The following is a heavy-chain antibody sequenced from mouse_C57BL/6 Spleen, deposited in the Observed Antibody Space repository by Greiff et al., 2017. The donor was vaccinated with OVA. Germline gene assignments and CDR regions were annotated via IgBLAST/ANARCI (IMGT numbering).Heavy chain of an antibody. CDR1: GYTFTDYE. CDR2: IDPETGGT. CDR3: TRYSNYDYYFDY. V-gene: IGHV1-15*01. D-gene: IGHD2-5*01. Sequence: VQLQQSGAELVRPGASVTLSCKASGYTFTDYEMHWVKQTPVHGLEWIGAIDPETGGTAYNQKFKGKAILTADKSSSTAYMELRSLTSEDSAVYYCTRYSNYDYYFDYWGQGTTLTVSS. J-gene: IGHJ2*01.